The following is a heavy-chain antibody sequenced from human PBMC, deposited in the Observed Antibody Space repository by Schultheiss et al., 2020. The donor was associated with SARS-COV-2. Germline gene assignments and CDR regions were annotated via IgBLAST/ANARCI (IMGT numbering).Heavy chain of an antibody. D-gene: IGHD1-26*01. CDR2: INSDGSST. Sequence: GGSLRLSCAASGFTFSSYAMSWVRQAPGKGLEWVSRINSDGSSTSYADSVKGRFTISRDNAKNTLYLQMNSLRAEDTAVYYCASFEAARASSYYYYGMDVWGQGTTVTVSS. CDR1: GFTFSSYA. J-gene: IGHJ6*02. CDR3: ASFEAARASSYYYYGMDV. V-gene: IGHV3-74*01.